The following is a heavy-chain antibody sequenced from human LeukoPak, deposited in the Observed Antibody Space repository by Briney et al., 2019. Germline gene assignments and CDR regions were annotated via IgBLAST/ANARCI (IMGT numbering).Heavy chain of an antibody. J-gene: IGHJ4*02. D-gene: IGHD5-18*01. V-gene: IGHV3-23*01. CDR1: GFTFSNYA. CDR2: ISGSAHKI. Sequence: GGSLRLSCVASGFTFSNYAMSWVRQAPEKGLDWVSVISGSAHKIRYADSVKGRFTITRDNSENTVYLQMNNLRAEDTALYYCAGRVTGYSSGYVYWGQGTLVTVSS. CDR3: AGRVTGYSSGYVY.